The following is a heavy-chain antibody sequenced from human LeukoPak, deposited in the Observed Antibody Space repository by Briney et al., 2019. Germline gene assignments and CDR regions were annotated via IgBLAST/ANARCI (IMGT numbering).Heavy chain of an antibody. CDR3: ARAPSPRGYSYGYAFSYYYGMDV. J-gene: IGHJ6*02. V-gene: IGHV4-34*01. D-gene: IGHD5-18*01. Sequence: PSETPSLTCAVYGGSFSGYYWSWIRQPPGKGLEWIGEINHSGSTNYNPSLKSRVTISVDTSKNQFSLKLSSVTAADTAVYYCARAPSPRGYSYGYAFSYYYGMDVWGQGTTVTVSS. CDR1: GGSFSGYY. CDR2: INHSGST.